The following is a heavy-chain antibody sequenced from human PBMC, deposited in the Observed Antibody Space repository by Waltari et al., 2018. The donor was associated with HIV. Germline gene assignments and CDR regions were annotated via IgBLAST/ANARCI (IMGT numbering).Heavy chain of an antibody. Sequence: EVQLLESGGGLVQTGGSLRLSCAASGFTFSSYIMRWVRQDPGKGLEWVAGISASGGRTYYADPVKGRFTISRDNSKNTLYLQMNSLRAGDTAVYYCAKVTVGIAVAGTKDYWGQGTVVIVSS. CDR1: GFTFSSYI. V-gene: IGHV3-23*01. J-gene: IGHJ4*02. CDR2: ISASGGRT. D-gene: IGHD6-19*01. CDR3: AKVTVGIAVAGTKDY.